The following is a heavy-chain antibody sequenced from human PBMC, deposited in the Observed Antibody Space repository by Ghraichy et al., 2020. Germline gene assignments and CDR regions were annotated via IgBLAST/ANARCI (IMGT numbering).Heavy chain of an antibody. J-gene: IGHJ6*03. V-gene: IGHV4-34*01. Sequence: SETLSLTCAVYGGSFSGYYWSWIRQPPGKGLEWIGEINHSGSTNYNPSLKSRVTISVDTSKNQFSLKLSSVTAADTAVYYCARRAGVVVPAAIRGEPTSHGDYYYYMDVWGKGTTVTVSS. CDR1: GGSFSGYY. CDR2: INHSGST. D-gene: IGHD2-2*02. CDR3: ARRAGVVVPAAIRGEPTSHGDYYYYMDV.